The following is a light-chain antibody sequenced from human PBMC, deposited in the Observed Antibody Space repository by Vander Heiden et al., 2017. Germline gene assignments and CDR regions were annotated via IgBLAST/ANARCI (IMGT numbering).Light chain of an antibody. CDR1: RSNIHPGNS. J-gene: IGLJ2*01. V-gene: IGLV1-40*01. CDR3: QSYDSSLSGVV. CDR2: AND. Sequence: QSVLTQPPSVPAAPGQRAGISLTGSRSNIHPGNSVHWYQQHPVTAPKLLIYANDIRPSGVPDRFSGSRSGTSASLAITGLQADDEADYYCQSYDSSLSGVVFGGGTKLTVL.